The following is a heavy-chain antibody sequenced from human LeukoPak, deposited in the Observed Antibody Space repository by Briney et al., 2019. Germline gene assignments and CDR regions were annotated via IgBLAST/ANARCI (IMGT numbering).Heavy chain of an antibody. CDR1: GFTFSNYA. CDR3: ALNGREVPSGAFDI. D-gene: IGHD3-16*02. Sequence: SGGSLRLSCETSGFTFSNYAMTWVRQAPGKGLEWVSCISGNGGSTYSADSVKGRFTISRDNSKNTLYLQMDSLRAEDTAVYYCALNGREVPSGAFDIWGQGTMVTVSS. J-gene: IGHJ3*02. V-gene: IGHV3-23*01. CDR2: ISGNGGST.